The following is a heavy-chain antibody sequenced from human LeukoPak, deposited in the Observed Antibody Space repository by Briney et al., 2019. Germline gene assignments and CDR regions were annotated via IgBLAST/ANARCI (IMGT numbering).Heavy chain of an antibody. CDR3: ARQGSGKGAYIVVVPAAINY. V-gene: IGHV4-38-2*02. CDR2: IYYSGST. CDR1: GYSISSGYY. Sequence: PSETLSLTCTVSGYSISSGYYWGWIRQPPGKGLEWIGSIYYSGSTYYNPSLKSRVTISVDTSKNQFSLKLSSVTAADTAVYYCARQGSGKGAYIVVVPAAINYWGQGTLVTVSS. D-gene: IGHD2-2*01. J-gene: IGHJ4*02.